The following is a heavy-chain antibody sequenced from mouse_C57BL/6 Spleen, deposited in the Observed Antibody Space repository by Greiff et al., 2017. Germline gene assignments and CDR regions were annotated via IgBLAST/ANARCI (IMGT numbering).Heavy chain of an antibody. V-gene: IGHV1-26*01. CDR1: GYTFTDYY. CDR2: INPNNGGT. J-gene: IGHJ3*01. Sequence: EVQLQQSGPELVKPGASVKISCKASGYTFTDYYMNWVKQSHGKSLEWIGDINPNNGGTSYNQKFKGKATLTVDKSSSTAYMELRSLTSEDSAVYYCASNWDKAWFAYWGQGTLVTVSA. CDR3: ASNWDKAWFAY. D-gene: IGHD4-1*01.